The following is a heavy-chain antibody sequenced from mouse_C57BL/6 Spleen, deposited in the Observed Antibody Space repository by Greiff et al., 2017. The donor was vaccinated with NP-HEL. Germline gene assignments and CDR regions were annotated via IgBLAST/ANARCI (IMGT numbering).Heavy chain of an antibody. Sequence: EVKVEESGGGLVQPGGSLKLSCAASGFTFSDYYMYWVRQTPEKRLEWVAYISNGGGSTYYPDTVKGRFTISRDNAKNTLYLQMSRLKSEDTAMYYCARKGDLYYYAMDYWGQGTSVTVSS. CDR3: ARKGDLYYYAMDY. CDR1: GFTFSDYY. V-gene: IGHV5-12*01. J-gene: IGHJ4*01. CDR2: ISNGGGST.